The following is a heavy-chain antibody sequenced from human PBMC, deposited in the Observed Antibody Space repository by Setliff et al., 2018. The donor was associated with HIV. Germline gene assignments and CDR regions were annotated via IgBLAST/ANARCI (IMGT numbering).Heavy chain of an antibody. CDR2: IYYSGST. D-gene: IGHD3-22*01. Sequence: PSETLSLTCTVSGGSISSYYWSWIRQPPGKGLEWIGYIYYSGSTNYHPSLRSRVTISVDTSKNQFSLKLSSVTAADTAVYYCARVQLGYYDSSGYSDYWGQGTLVTVS. CDR3: ARVQLGYYDSSGYSDY. J-gene: IGHJ4*02. V-gene: IGHV4-59*12. CDR1: GGSISSYY.